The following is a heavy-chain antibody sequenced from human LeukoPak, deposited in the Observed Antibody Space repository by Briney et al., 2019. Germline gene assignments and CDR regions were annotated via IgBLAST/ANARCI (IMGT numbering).Heavy chain of an antibody. J-gene: IGHJ4*02. D-gene: IGHD3-22*01. CDR2: ISYDGSNK. CDR1: GFTFSSYG. V-gene: IGHV3-30*18. Sequence: GGSLRLSCAASGFTFSSYGMHWVRQAPSKGLEWVAVISYDGSNKYYADSVKGRFTISRDNSKNTLYLQMNSLRAEDTAVYYCAKDRAYYYDSSGSPDDYWGQGTLVTVSS. CDR3: AKDRAYYYDSSGSPDDY.